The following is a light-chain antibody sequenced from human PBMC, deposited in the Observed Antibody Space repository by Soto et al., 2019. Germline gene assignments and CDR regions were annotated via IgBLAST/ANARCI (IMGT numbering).Light chain of an antibody. CDR2: AAS. CDR3: QQSYSTPLP. J-gene: IGKJ1*01. Sequence: DIQMTQSPSSLSASVGDRVTITCRASQSISSYLNWYQQKPGKAPKLLIYAASSLQSGVTSMSSGSGSGTDFTLTRSSLQPEDFETSYCQQSYSTPLPFGQGTKVEIK. CDR1: QSISSY. V-gene: IGKV1-39*01.